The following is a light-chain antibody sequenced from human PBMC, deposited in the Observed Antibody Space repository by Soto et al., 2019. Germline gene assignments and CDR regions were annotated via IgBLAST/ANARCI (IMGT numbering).Light chain of an antibody. CDR3: QRYNNWPLT. J-gene: IGKJ4*01. Sequence: EVVMRQSPAPLSVSPGAGATLSCRASKGIGDTLAWYQHKPGQTPRLLIYDTSTRATGVPARFSGSRSGTEFNRTINSLQSEDFAVYYCQRYNNWPLTFGGGTKVESK. CDR2: DTS. V-gene: IGKV3-15*01. CDR1: KGIGDT.